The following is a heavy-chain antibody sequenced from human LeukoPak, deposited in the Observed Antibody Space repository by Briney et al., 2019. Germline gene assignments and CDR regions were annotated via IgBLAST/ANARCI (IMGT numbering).Heavy chain of an antibody. Sequence: PGGSLRLSCAASGFTFDDYAMHWVRQAPGKGLEWVSGISWNSGSIGYADSVKGRFTISRDNAKNSLYLQMNSLRAEDTALYYCAKSLLYYDSSGYYYYYYGMDVWGQGTTVTVSS. D-gene: IGHD3-22*01. J-gene: IGHJ6*02. CDR3: AKSLLYYDSSGYYYYYYGMDV. CDR2: ISWNSGSI. CDR1: GFTFDDYA. V-gene: IGHV3-9*01.